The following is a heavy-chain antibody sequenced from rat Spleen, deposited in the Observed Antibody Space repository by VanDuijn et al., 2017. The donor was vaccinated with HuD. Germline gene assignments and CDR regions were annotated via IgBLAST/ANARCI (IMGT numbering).Heavy chain of an antibody. V-gene: IGHV5S13*01. CDR1: GFTFRNYG. CDR3: ARGYVMDA. J-gene: IGHJ4*01. Sequence: EVQLVESGGGLVKPGRSLKLSCAASGFTFRNYGMAWVRQTPTKGLEWVASINPSGGATYYRDSVKGRFTVSRDNAKSSLYLQMDSLRSEDTATYYCARGYVMDAWGQGASVTVSS. CDR2: INPSGGAT.